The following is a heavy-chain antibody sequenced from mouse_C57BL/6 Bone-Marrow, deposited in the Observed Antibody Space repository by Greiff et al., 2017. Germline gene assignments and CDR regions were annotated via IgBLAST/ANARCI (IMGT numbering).Heavy chain of an antibody. Sequence: EVHLVESGGGLVQPGGSLKLSCAASGFTFSDYYMYWVRQTPEKRLEWVAYISNGGGSTYYPDTVKGRFTISRDNAKNTLYLQMSRLKSEDTAMYYCARHGPMDYWGQGTSVTVSS. CDR2: ISNGGGST. V-gene: IGHV5-12*01. CDR3: ARHGPMDY. J-gene: IGHJ4*01. CDR1: GFTFSDYY.